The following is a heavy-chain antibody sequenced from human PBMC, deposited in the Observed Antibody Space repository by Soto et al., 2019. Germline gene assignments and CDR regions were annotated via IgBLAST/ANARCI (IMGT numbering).Heavy chain of an antibody. Sequence: GASVKVSCKASGYTFTSYGISCVRQAPGQGLEWMGWISAYNGNTNYAQKLQGRVTMTTDTSTSTAYMELRSLRSDDTAVYYCARDSSGWYSFSWFDPWGQGTLVTV. D-gene: IGHD6-19*01. V-gene: IGHV1-18*01. CDR2: ISAYNGNT. CDR1: GYTFTSYG. CDR3: ARDSSGWYSFSWFDP. J-gene: IGHJ5*02.